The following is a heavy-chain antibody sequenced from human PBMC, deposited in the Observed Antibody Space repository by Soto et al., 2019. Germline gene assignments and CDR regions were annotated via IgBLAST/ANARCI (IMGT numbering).Heavy chain of an antibody. CDR2: IYYSGST. D-gene: IGHD3-22*01. J-gene: IGHJ4*02. CDR1: GGSVSSGSYY. Sequence: SETLSLTCTVSGGSVSSGSYYWSWIRQPPGKGLEWIGYIYYSGSTNYNPSLKSRVTISVDTSKNQFSLKLSSVTAADTAVYYCARGQGYYDSSGYYLDYWGQGTLVTVSS. CDR3: ARGQGYYDSSGYYLDY. V-gene: IGHV4-61*01.